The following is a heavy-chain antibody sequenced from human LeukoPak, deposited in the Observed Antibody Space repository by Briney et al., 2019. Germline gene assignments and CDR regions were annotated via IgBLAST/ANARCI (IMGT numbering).Heavy chain of an antibody. D-gene: IGHD4-17*01. CDR1: GYTFNGYH. Sequence: ASVKVSCKASGYTFNGYHMHWVRQAPGQGLEWMGWLNPDSAGTNYAQRFQGRVTMTRDPSISTAYMELSRLKSEDTAVYYCALDSLTTTHNDYWGQGTLVTVSS. V-gene: IGHV1-2*02. CDR2: LNPDSAGT. CDR3: ALDSLTTTHNDY. J-gene: IGHJ4*02.